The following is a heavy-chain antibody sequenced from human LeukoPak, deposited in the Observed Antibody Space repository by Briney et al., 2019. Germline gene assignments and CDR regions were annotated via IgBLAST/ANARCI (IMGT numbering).Heavy chain of an antibody. CDR3: ASERDYGASNAFDM. V-gene: IGHV3-30*02. CDR1: GFTFCSYG. Sequence: PRGSLRLSCAASGFTFCSYGMHWVRQAPGKGLEWVAFIRYDGSSNYYADSVKGRFTISRDNSKNTLYMQMDSLRPEDTAVYYCASERDYGASNAFDMWGGGTMVTVSS. J-gene: IGHJ3*02. CDR2: IRYDGSSN. D-gene: IGHD4-17*01.